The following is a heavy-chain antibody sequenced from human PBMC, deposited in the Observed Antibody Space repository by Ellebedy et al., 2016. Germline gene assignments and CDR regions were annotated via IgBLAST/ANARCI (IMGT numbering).Heavy chain of an antibody. V-gene: IGHV4-59*01. CDR1: GGSISTYY. D-gene: IGHD6-13*01. CDR2: IYYSGSS. J-gene: IGHJ4*02. CDR3: ARIDAAAFDF. Sequence: SETLSLTCSVSGGSISTYYWNWIRQPPGKGLEWLGYIYYSGSSNYNPSLTSRVTMSVDTSKNQFSLKLNSVTAADTAVYYCARIDAAAFDFWGQGTLVTVSS.